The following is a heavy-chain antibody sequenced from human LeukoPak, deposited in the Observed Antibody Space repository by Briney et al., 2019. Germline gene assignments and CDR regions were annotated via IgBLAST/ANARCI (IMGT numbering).Heavy chain of an antibody. CDR2: VFYSGST. D-gene: IGHD3-3*01. J-gene: IGHJ6*03. V-gene: IGHV4-59*01. Sequence: SETLSLTCTVSDDSIKSYFWTWIRQSPGKGLEWIGYVFYSGSTSHNPSLRSRLTMSVDTSKSQFSLNLNSVTTADTAVYYCARGYVDFWSGYYNTPYYYYMDVWGKGTTVTVSS. CDR3: ARGYVDFWSGYYNTPYYYYMDV. CDR1: DDSIKSYF.